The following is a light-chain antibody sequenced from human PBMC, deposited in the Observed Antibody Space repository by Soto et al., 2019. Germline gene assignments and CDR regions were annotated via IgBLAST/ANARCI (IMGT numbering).Light chain of an antibody. CDR1: SSNVGGNS. Sequence: QSVMTQPPSVSAAPGQKVTISCSGSSSNVGGNSVSWYQQHPATAPKHLIYDDINRPSWIPDRCSGCKSATSATLGITGFQNGDEAAYYCGSWDRSLGAYVFGTGTKLTVL. V-gene: IGLV1-51*01. J-gene: IGLJ1*01. CDR2: DDI. CDR3: GSWDRSLGAYV.